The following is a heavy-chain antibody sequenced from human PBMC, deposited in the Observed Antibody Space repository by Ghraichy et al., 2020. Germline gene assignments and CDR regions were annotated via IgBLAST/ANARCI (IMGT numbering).Heavy chain of an antibody. CDR1: GGSISSYY. Sequence: SETLSLTCTVSGGSISSYYWSWIRQPPGKGLEWIGYIYYSGSTNYNPSLKSRVTISVDTSKNQFSLKLSSVTAADTAVYYCARDYQVAAAGTFYYYYGMDVWGQGTTVTVSS. V-gene: IGHV4-59*01. J-gene: IGHJ6*02. D-gene: IGHD6-13*01. CDR3: ARDYQVAAAGTFYYYYGMDV. CDR2: IYYSGST.